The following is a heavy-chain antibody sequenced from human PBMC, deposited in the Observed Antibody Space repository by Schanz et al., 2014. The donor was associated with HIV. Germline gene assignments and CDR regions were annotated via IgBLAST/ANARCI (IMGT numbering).Heavy chain of an antibody. CDR1: GFTFRSYG. CDR3: TRGYSGYDSGLDP. D-gene: IGHD5-12*01. Sequence: VQLLESGGGLVQPGGSLRLSCAASGFTFRSYGMHWVRQAPGKGLEWVAVTWYDGSNKYYADSVKGRFTISRDNSRNTLYLQMNSLRAEDTAVYYCTRGYSGYDSGLDPWGQGTLVTVSS. V-gene: IGHV3-33*08. J-gene: IGHJ5*02. CDR2: TWYDGSNK.